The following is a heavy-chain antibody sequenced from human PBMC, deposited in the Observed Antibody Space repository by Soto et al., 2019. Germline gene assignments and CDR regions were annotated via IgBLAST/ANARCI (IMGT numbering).Heavy chain of an antibody. CDR1: GYTFTRDG. J-gene: IGHJ4*02. CDR3: ARDRRGLRSPYFGTYYFDH. CDR2: INSYNGDT. Sequence: QVQLVQSGVEVKKPGASVRVSCETSGYTFTRDGLRWVRQAPGQGLEWMGWINSYNGDTKYAQKFQGRVTMTTDTSTRTAYMELRSLRFDDTAVYYCARDRRGLRSPYFGTYYFDHWGQGTRVTVSS. D-gene: IGHD1-1*01. V-gene: IGHV1-18*01.